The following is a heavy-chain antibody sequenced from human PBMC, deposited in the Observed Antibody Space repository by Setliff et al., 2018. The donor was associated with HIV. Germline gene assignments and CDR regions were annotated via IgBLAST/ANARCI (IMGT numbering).Heavy chain of an antibody. Sequence: GESLKISCAASGFTFDRFWMHWVRQAPGTGLEWVASISSSGAHIFYAESLKGRFSVSRDNGRNFLYLQMSSLRADDTAIYYCARGARLQYFDWPSYALDVWGQGTTVTVSS. CDR1: GFTFDRFW. D-gene: IGHD3-9*01. J-gene: IGHJ6*02. CDR3: ARGARLQYFDWPSYALDV. CDR2: ISSSGAHI. V-gene: IGHV3-21*06.